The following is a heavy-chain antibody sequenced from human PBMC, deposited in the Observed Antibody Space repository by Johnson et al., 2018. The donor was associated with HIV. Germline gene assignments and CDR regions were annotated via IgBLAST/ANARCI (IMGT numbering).Heavy chain of an antibody. D-gene: IGHD3-10*01. V-gene: IGHV3-30*04. Sequence: QVQLVESGGGLVQPGGSLRLSCGASGFTFSSYAMHWVRQAPGKGLEWVAVISYDGSNKYYADSVKGRFTISRDNSKNTLYLQMNSLRAEDTAGYYCANFGDVSRKDRPETHDAFDIWGQGTMVTVSS. CDR3: ANFGDVSRKDRPETHDAFDI. CDR2: ISYDGSNK. CDR1: GFTFSSYA. J-gene: IGHJ3*02.